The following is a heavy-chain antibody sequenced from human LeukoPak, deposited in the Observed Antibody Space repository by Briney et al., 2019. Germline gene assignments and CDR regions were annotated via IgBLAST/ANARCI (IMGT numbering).Heavy chain of an antibody. J-gene: IGHJ6*03. CDR3: ARDRTYYDFWSGYYLTNGDYYYYMDV. CDR1: GFTFSSYW. V-gene: IGHV3-7*01. Sequence: GGSLRLSCAASGFTFSSYWMSWVRQAPGKGLEWVANIKQDGSEKYYVDSVKGRFTISRDNAKNSLYLQMNSLRAEDTAVYYCARDRTYYDFWSGYYLTNGDYYYYMDVWGKGTTVTVSS. D-gene: IGHD3-3*01. CDR2: IKQDGSEK.